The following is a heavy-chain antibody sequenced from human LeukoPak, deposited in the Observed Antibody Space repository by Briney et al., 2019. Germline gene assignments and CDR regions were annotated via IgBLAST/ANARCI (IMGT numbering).Heavy chain of an antibody. V-gene: IGHV4-38-2*02. CDR1: GYSISSGYY. CDR3: ARAYCSTTSCYEGRD. D-gene: IGHD2-2*01. J-gene: IGHJ4*02. Sequence: SSETLSLTCTVSGYSISSGYYWGWIRQPPGKGLEWIGYIYHSGSTYYNPSLKSRVTISVDRSKNQFSLKLSSVTAADTAVYYCARAYCSTTSCYEGRDWGQGTLVTVSS. CDR2: IYHSGST.